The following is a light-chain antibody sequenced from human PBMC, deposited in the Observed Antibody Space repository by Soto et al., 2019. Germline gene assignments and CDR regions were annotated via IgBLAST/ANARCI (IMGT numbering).Light chain of an antibody. V-gene: IGLV1-40*01. Sequence: QLVLTQPPSVSGAPGQRVTISCTGSSSNIGAGYDVHWYQQLPGTAPKFLIYGNTNRPSGVPDRFSGSKSGTSASLAITGLQAEDEADYYCQSYDSRLGGWVFGGGTKVTVL. CDR3: QSYDSRLGGWV. CDR2: GNT. CDR1: SSNIGAGYD. J-gene: IGLJ3*02.